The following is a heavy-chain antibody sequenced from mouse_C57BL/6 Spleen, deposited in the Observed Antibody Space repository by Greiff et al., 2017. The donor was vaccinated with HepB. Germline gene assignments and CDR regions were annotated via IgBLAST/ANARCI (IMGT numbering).Heavy chain of an antibody. CDR2: IRLKSDNYAT. J-gene: IGHJ2*01. D-gene: IGHD1-1*01. Sequence: EVMLVESGGGLVQPGGSMKLSCVASGFTFSNYWMNWVRQSPEKGLEWVAQIRLKSDNYATHYAEAVKGRFTISRDDSKSSVYLQMNNLRAEDTGIYYCTDGTTVATGDYWGQGTTLTVSS. V-gene: IGHV6-3*01. CDR3: TDGTTVATGDY. CDR1: GFTFSNYW.